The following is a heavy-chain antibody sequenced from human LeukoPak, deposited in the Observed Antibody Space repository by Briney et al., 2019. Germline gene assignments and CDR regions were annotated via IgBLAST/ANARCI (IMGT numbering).Heavy chain of an antibody. CDR1: GFTFSSYE. J-gene: IGHJ4*02. CDR3: ARDGSNGYHPLGRFDF. Sequence: GGSLRLSCEDSGFTFSSYEMNWVRQAPGKGLEWVAYISSSGSAFSYADSVKGRFTIARDNAKNSVYLQMNSLRAEDTAVYYGARDGSNGYHPLGRFDFWGQGTMVTVSS. D-gene: IGHD3-16*01. CDR2: ISSSGSAF. V-gene: IGHV3-48*03.